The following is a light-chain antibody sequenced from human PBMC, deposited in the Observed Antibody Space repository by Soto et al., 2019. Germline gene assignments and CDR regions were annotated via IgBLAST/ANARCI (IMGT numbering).Light chain of an antibody. CDR2: DVS. CDR1: SSDFGCYNY. Sequence: QSALTQPASVSGSPRQSINISCTGTSSDFGCYNYVSWYQQQPGKAPKLMIYDVSNLPSGVSNRFSDSKCGITAFLTISWVQAEDEADYYWTSYTSSSTVVFGGGTELTVL. V-gene: IGLV2-14*01. CDR3: TSYTSSSTVV. J-gene: IGLJ3*02.